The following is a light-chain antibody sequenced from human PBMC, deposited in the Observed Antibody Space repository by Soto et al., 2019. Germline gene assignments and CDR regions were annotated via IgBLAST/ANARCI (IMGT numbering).Light chain of an antibody. J-gene: IGKJ1*01. V-gene: IGKV1-12*01. CDR3: QQANSFPWT. CDR1: QGVGSW. Sequence: DIQMTQSPSSVSASVGDRVTITCRASQGVGSWLAWYQQIPGKAPKLLIYAASSLQSGVPSRFSGSGSGTEFPLTISSLQPEDFATYYCQQANSFPWTFGQGTKVEIK. CDR2: AAS.